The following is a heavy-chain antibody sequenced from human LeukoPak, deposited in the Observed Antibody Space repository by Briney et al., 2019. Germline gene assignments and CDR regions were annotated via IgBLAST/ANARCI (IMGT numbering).Heavy chain of an antibody. CDR2: FDTEEGET. CDR1: GYTLTDLS. D-gene: IGHD6-19*01. CDR3: ATGRQWLPTDY. V-gene: IGHV1-24*01. J-gene: IGHJ4*02. Sequence: GASVKVSCKVSGYTLTDLSMHWVREAPGKGLEWMGGFDTEEGETIYAQKFQGRVTMTEDTSTDTAYMELSSLRSEDTAVYYCATGRQWLPTDYWGQGTLVTVSS.